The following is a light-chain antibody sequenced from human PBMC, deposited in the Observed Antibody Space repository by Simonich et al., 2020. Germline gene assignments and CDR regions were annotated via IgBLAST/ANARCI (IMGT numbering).Light chain of an antibody. V-gene: IGKV3-11*01. CDR2: DAS. CDR1: QSVSSY. J-gene: IGKJ4*01. CDR3: QQRSNWPT. Sequence: EIVLTQSPATLSLSPGERATRTCRASQSVSSYLAWYQQKPGQTPRLLIYDASNRATGIPARFSGSVSGTDFTLTISSLEPKDFAVYYCQQRSNWPTFGGGTKVEIK.